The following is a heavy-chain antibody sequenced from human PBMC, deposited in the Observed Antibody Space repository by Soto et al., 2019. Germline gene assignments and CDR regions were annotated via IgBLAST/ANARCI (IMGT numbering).Heavy chain of an antibody. J-gene: IGHJ6*03. CDR1: GYSFTSYW. V-gene: IGHV5-51*01. D-gene: IGHD3-3*01. Sequence: GESLKISCKGSGYSFTSYWIGWVRQMPGKGLEWMGIIYPGDSDTRYSPSFQGQVTISADKSISTAYLQWSSLKASDTAMYYCARLKDNDFWSGYLVSHYMDVWGKGTTVTV. CDR2: IYPGDSDT. CDR3: ARLKDNDFWSGYLVSHYMDV.